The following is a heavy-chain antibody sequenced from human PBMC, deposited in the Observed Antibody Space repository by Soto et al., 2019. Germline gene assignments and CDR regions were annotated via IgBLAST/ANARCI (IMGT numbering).Heavy chain of an antibody. J-gene: IGHJ3*01. Sequence: QVQLVQSGAEVKNPGASVKVSCKASNYLFGAFGISWVRQAPGQGLEWMGWITPYNGDTHYAEKFQDRVTMSADKSTTTAYMEVRSLTTHDTAVYYCARISGRRHVFDVWGEGTVVTVSS. CDR1: NYLFGAFG. D-gene: IGHD1-1*01. CDR2: ITPYNGDT. V-gene: IGHV1-18*01. CDR3: ARISGRRHVFDV.